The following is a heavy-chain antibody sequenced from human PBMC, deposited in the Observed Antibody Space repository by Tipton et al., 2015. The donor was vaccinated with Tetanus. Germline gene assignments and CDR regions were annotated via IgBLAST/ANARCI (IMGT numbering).Heavy chain of an antibody. CDR2: IYYSGTT. D-gene: IGHD2-2*01. V-gene: IGHV4-61*08. CDR1: GGSIISADHY. Sequence: LRLSCTVSGGSIISADHYWSWIRQPPGKGLEWIGYIYYSGTTYYNPALKSRVTISVDTSKNQFSLKLSSVTAADTAIYYCAREVPAAGHFDSWGQGTPVTVSS. CDR3: AREVPAAGHFDS. J-gene: IGHJ4*02.